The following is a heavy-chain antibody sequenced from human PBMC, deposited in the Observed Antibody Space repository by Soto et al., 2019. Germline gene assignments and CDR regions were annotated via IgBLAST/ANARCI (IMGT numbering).Heavy chain of an antibody. CDR2: IWYDGSNK. V-gene: IGHV3-33*01. J-gene: IGHJ4*02. Sequence: QVQLVESGGGVVQPGRSLRLSCAASGFTFSSYGMHWVRQAPGKGLEWVAVIWYDGSNKYYADSVKGRFIISRDNSKNTLYLQMNSLRAEDTAVYYCATALGINWGGYRGHAPWDYWGQGTLVTVSS. D-gene: IGHD5-12*01. CDR1: GFTFSSYG. CDR3: ATALGINWGGYRGHAPWDY.